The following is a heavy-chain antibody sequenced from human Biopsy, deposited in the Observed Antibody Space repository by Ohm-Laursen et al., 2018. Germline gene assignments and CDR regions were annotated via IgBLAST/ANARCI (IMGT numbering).Heavy chain of an antibody. V-gene: IGHV4-4*07. Sequence: SQTLSLTCNVSDGSINDYFWSWVWQPAGKGLEWIGRVFRNEATNYNPSLKGRVTISIDRSKSQFSLTLRSVTAADTAVYYCTNSLGGAYWGPGILVTVSS. CDR3: TNSLGGAY. CDR1: DGSINDYF. D-gene: IGHD3-10*01. CDR2: VFRNEAT. J-gene: IGHJ4*02.